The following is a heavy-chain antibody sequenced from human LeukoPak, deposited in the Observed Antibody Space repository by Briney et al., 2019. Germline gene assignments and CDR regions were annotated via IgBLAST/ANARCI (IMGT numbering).Heavy chain of an antibody. V-gene: IGHV3-48*02. Sequence: GGSLRLSCAASGFIFSTYSINWVRQAPGEGLEWVSHISSSSSSIYYTDSVKGRFSISRDNAKNSLYLQMNSLRDEDTAVYYCARSGYGSRWYFFDHWGQGTLVTVSS. D-gene: IGHD6-13*01. CDR2: ISSSSSSI. CDR1: GFIFSTYS. CDR3: ARSGYGSRWYFFDH. J-gene: IGHJ4*02.